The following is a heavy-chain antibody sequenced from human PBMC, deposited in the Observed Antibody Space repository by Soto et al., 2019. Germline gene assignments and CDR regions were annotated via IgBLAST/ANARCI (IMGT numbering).Heavy chain of an antibody. CDR3: ARGAYNLNYYFDA. CDR1: GGSISSVSGC. Sequence: SLTMCLTWTVAGGSISSVSGCCSSKRQPPGKGLEFIGYIYYSGSTNYNPSLKSRVTISVDTSKDQFSLKLSSVTAADTAVYYCARGAYNLNYYFDAWGQGTLVTVSS. CDR2: IYYSGST. D-gene: IGHD1-1*01. J-gene: IGHJ4*02. V-gene: IGHV4-61*01.